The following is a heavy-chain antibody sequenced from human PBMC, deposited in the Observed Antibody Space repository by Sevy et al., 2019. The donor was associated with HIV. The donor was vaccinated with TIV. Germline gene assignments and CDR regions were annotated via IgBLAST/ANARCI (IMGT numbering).Heavy chain of an antibody. V-gene: IGHV3-30*02. CDR3: AKDHYDYRTGYYGYYGMDV. Sequence: GESLKISCAASGFRFSDYGMHWVRQAPGKGLEWVSLIRFDGSMKYSADSVKGRFTISRDKVKDTWYLQMNSLRPEDTAVYYCAKDHYDYRTGYYGYYGMDVWGQGTTVTVSS. CDR1: GFRFSDYG. J-gene: IGHJ6*02. D-gene: IGHD3-3*01. CDR2: IRFDGSMK.